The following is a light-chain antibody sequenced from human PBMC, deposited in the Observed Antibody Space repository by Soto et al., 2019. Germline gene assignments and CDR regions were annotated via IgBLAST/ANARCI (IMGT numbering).Light chain of an antibody. J-gene: IGKJ5*01. V-gene: IGKV1-16*01. CDR1: QDINTH. Sequence: DIQMTQSPSSLSASVGDRVTITCRASQDINTHLAWFQQKPGKAPKSLIYAASNLQSGVPLRFSGSGSGTDFTLTITSLQPEDSATYYCQQYKSYPVTFGQGTRLEIK. CDR3: QQYKSYPVT. CDR2: AAS.